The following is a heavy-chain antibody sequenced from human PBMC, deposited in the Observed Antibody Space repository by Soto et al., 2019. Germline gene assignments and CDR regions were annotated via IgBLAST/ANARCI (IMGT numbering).Heavy chain of an antibody. J-gene: IGHJ4*02. V-gene: IGHV5-51*01. CDR3: ARPPLPGYSIHFNS. CDR1: GYIFIDYW. Sequence: PGESLKISCKASGYIFIDYWIGWVRQMPGKGLEWMGIVYPRDSDTRYSPSFQGQVTISADRSTGTAFLQWRSLKASDTALYYCARPPLPGYSIHFNSWGQGTQVTV. CDR2: VYPRDSDT. D-gene: IGHD2-15*01.